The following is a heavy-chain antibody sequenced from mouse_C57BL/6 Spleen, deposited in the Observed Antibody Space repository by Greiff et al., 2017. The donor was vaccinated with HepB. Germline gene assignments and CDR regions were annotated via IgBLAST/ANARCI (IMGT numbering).Heavy chain of an antibody. CDR3: ARGAGLSYAMDY. D-gene: IGHD2-2*01. CDR1: GYTFTSYW. J-gene: IGHJ4*01. V-gene: IGHV1-64*01. Sequence: VQLQQPGAELVKPGASVKLSCKASGYTFTSYWMHWVKQRPGQGLEWIGMIHPNSGSTNYNEKFKSKATLTVDKSSSTAYMQLSSLTSEDSAVYYCARGAGLSYAMDYWGQGTSVTVSS. CDR2: IHPNSGST.